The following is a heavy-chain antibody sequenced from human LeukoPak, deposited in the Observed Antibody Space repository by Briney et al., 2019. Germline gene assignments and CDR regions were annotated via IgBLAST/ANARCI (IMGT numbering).Heavy chain of an antibody. J-gene: IGHJ4*02. D-gene: IGHD3-9*01. Sequence: ASVKVSCKASGYTFTSYDINWVRQATGQGLEWMGWMNPNSGNTGYAQKFQGRVTMTRNTSISTAYMELSSLRAEDTAVYYCARGILRYFDWLSTLFDYWGQGTLVTVSS. CDR1: GYTFTSYD. CDR2: MNPNSGNT. V-gene: IGHV1-8*01. CDR3: ARGILRYFDWLSTLFDY.